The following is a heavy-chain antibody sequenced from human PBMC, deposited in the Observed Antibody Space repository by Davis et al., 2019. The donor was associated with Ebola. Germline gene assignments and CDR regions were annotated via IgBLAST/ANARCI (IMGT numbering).Heavy chain of an antibody. Sequence: GESLKISCAASGFTFSSYSMNWVRQAPGKGLEWVGRIRSKANSYATAYAASVKGRFTISRDDSKNTAYLQMNSLKTEDTAVYYCTSWFDAGPDFDYWGQGTLVTVSS. CDR1: GFTFSSYS. CDR2: IRSKANSYAT. V-gene: IGHV3-73*01. CDR3: TSWFDAGPDFDY. D-gene: IGHD3-10*01. J-gene: IGHJ4*02.